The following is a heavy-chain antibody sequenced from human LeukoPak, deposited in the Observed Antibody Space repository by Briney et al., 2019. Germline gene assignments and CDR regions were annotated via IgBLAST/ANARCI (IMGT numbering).Heavy chain of an antibody. J-gene: IGHJ4*02. CDR1: GFIFNKYW. CDR2: IKQNGGEI. CDR3: ARDLPFDL. Sequence: GGSLRLSCAASGFIFNKYWMTWVRQAPGEAPVWVANIKQNGGEIHYLDSVKGRFTISRDDAKNSLYLQMNSLRVEDTARYFCARDLPFDLWGQGTLVTVSS. V-gene: IGHV3-7*03.